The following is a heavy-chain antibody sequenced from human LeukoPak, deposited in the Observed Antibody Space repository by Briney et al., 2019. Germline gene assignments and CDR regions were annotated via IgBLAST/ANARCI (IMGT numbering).Heavy chain of an antibody. CDR1: GYTFTGYY. CDR2: INPNSGGT. Sequence: GAPVKVSCKASGYTFTGYYMHWVRQAPGQGLEWMGWINPNSGGTNYAQKFQGRVTMTRDTSISTAYMELSRLRSDDTAVYYCARARGVVPAATGYWGQGTLVTVSS. D-gene: IGHD2-2*01. CDR3: ARARGVVPAATGY. V-gene: IGHV1-2*02. J-gene: IGHJ4*02.